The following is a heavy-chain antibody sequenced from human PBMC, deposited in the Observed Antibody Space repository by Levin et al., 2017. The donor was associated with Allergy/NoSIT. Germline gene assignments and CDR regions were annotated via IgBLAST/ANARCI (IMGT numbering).Heavy chain of an antibody. V-gene: IGHV3-66*01. Sequence: GGSLRLSCVVSGLTVNNNYASWVRQAPGQGLEWVSVIYSDGSTYYGDSVKGRFTISRDNSKNTVYLQMHSLRSEDTAVYYCARVEVWGQGTTVTVSS. CDR3: ARVEV. CDR2: IYSDGST. J-gene: IGHJ6*02. CDR1: GLTVNNNY.